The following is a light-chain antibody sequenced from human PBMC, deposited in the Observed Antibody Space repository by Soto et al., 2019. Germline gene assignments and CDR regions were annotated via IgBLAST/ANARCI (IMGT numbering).Light chain of an antibody. Sequence: DIQMTQSPSSLSASVGDRVTITCRASQSISTYLNWYQQKPGKAPKLLIYAASSLQSGVPSRFSGSGSGTDFTLTISSLQPEDFATYYCQQSYNTPLFTFGPGTKVDIK. J-gene: IGKJ3*01. V-gene: IGKV1-39*01. CDR2: AAS. CDR1: QSISTY. CDR3: QQSYNTPLFT.